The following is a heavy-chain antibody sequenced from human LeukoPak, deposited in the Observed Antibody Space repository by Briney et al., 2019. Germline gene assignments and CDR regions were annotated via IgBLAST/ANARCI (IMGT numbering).Heavy chain of an antibody. CDR1: GYTFTTYA. CDR2: INGDNGNT. Sequence: ASVKVSCKASGYTFTTYAMHWVRQAPGQRLEWTGWINGDNGNTKYSQKFQGRVTITRDTSAYTGYMELRGLSSADTAVYFCARAPYDILTGYSLNWFDPWGQGTLVTVSS. V-gene: IGHV1-3*01. CDR3: ARAPYDILTGYSLNWFDP. D-gene: IGHD3-9*01. J-gene: IGHJ5*02.